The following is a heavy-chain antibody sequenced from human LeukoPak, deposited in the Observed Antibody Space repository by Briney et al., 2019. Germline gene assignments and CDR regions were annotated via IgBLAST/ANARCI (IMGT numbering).Heavy chain of an antibody. CDR2: INTDESTT. Sequence: QTGGSLRLSCAASGFTFSIYWMHWVRQAPGKGLVWVSRINTDESTTNYADSVKGRLTISRDNAKNTVYLQMNSLRAEDTAVYYCARGVRDGYIPGDYWGQGTLVTVSS. CDR1: GFTFSIYW. J-gene: IGHJ4*02. CDR3: ARGVRDGYIPGDY. D-gene: IGHD5-24*01. V-gene: IGHV3-74*01.